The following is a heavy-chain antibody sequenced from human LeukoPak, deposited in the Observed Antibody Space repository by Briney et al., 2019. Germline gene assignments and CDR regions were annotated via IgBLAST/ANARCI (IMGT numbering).Heavy chain of an antibody. CDR1: GFTVSRYY. V-gene: IGHV3-53*01. J-gene: IGHJ3*02. CDR2: IYGGGST. CDR3: APGGNEAFDI. Sequence: GGSLRLSCVASGFTVSRYYMSWVRQAPGKGLEWVSVIYGGGSTYYADSVKGRFTISRDNSKNTLYLQMSSLRVEDTAVYYCAPGGNEAFDIWGQGTMVTVSS. D-gene: IGHD4-23*01.